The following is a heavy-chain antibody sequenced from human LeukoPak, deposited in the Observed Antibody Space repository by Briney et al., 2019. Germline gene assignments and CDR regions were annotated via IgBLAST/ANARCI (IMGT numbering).Heavy chain of an antibody. J-gene: IGHJ4*02. CDR3: AKDKERCSGGTCYLSNYFHY. CDR1: GFTFSSYG. D-gene: IGHD2-15*01. Sequence: PGRSLGLSCAASGFTFSSYGMHWVRQAPGKGLEWVAVISYDGSDKFYADSVKGRFTISRDNSKNTLYLQKNSLRVEDTAVFYCAKDKERCSGGTCYLSNYFHYWGQGTLVTVSS. V-gene: IGHV3-30*18. CDR2: ISYDGSDK.